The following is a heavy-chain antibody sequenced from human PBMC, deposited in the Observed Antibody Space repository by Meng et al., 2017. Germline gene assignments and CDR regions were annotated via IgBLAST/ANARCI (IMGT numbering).Heavy chain of an antibody. V-gene: IGHV3-74*01. Sequence: VRPVGSAGGLVQPVGSLRLSCAASGLNFNSHWMHWVRQAPGKGLVWVSRISGDGSSTIYAESVKGRFTISRDNSKNTLYLQMNSLRAEDTAVYYCAAEYSSSSAFDIWGQGTMVTVSS. J-gene: IGHJ3*02. CDR3: AAEYSSSSAFDI. CDR1: GLNFNSHW. D-gene: IGHD6-6*01. CDR2: ISGDGSST.